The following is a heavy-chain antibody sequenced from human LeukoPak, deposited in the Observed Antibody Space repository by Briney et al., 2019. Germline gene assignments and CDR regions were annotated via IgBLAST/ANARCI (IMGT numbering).Heavy chain of an antibody. CDR1: GGSISSYY. CDR3: AREGGGPRWLDP. Sequence: PSETLSLTCTVSGGSISSYYWSWIRPPAGKGLEWIGRINTSGSSNYNPSLRSRVTMSVDTSKNQFSLNLSSVTAADTAVYYCAREGGGPRWLDPGGQGTRVTVSS. J-gene: IGHJ5*02. CDR2: INTSGSS. D-gene: IGHD6-25*01. V-gene: IGHV4-4*07.